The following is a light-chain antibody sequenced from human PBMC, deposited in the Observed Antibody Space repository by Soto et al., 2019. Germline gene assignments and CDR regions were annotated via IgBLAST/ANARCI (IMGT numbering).Light chain of an antibody. CDR3: LQYNNWPPT. Sequence: EIVMTQSPATLSVSPGERATLSCRASQSVSGNIAWYQQKPGQAPRLLIYGASTGATGIPARFSGSGSGTEFTLTINSMQSQEFAVVYSLQYNNWPPTFGEVTKVEIK. CDR1: QSVSGN. V-gene: IGKV3-15*01. J-gene: IGKJ1*01. CDR2: GAS.